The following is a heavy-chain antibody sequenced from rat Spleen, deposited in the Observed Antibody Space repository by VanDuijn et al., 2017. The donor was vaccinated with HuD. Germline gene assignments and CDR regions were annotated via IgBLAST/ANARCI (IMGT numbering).Heavy chain of an antibody. D-gene: IGHD1-2*01. Sequence: EVQLQESGPGLVKPSQSLSLTCSVTGYSITSSYRWNWIRKFPGNKLEWMGYINSAGSTNYNPSLKSRITITRDPSKNQFFLQVNSVTTEDIATFRFARSEDSTYISLDDWGQGVMVTVSS. CDR3: ARSEDSTYISLDD. J-gene: IGHJ2*01. V-gene: IGHV3-3*01. CDR2: INSAGST. CDR1: GYSITSSYR.